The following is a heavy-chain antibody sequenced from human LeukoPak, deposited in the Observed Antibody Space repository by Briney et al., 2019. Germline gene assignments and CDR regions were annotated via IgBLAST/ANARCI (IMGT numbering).Heavy chain of an antibody. D-gene: IGHD3-10*01. J-gene: IGHJ4*02. CDR3: ASSGATASLLFDY. CDR1: GYTFTGYY. CDR2: INPNSGGT. Sequence: ASVKVPCKASGYTFTGYYMHWVRQAPGQGLEWMGWINPNSGGTNYAQKFQGRVTMTRDTSISTAYMELSRLRSDDTAVYYCASSGATASLLFDYWGQGTLVTVSS. V-gene: IGHV1-2*02.